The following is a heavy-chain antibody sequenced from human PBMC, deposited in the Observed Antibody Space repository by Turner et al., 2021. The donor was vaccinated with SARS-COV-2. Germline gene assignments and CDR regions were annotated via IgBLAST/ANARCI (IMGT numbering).Heavy chain of an antibody. V-gene: IGHV4-39*01. D-gene: IGHD6-13*01. CDR2: IYYSGST. Sequence: QLQLQESCPGLVKPSETLSLTCTVSGGPISSSSYYWGWIRQPPGKGLEWIGSIYYSGSTYYNPSLKSRVTISVDTSKNQFSLKLSSVTAADTAVYYCATSTVAGTELNYYGMDVWGQGTTVTVSS. CDR3: ATSTVAGTELNYYGMDV. J-gene: IGHJ6*02. CDR1: GGPISSSSYY.